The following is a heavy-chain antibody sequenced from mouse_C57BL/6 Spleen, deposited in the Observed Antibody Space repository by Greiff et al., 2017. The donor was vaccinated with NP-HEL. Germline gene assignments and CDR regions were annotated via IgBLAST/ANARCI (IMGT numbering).Heavy chain of an antibody. CDR1: GYTFTDYE. V-gene: IGHV1-15*01. CDR3: TSNYGFAY. Sequence: VQLQQSGAELVRPGASVTLSCKASGYTFTDYEMHWVKQTPVHGLEWIGAIDPETGGTAYNQKFKGKAILTADKSSSTAYMELRSLTSEDSAVYYCTSNYGFAYWGQRTLVTVSA. CDR2: IDPETGGT. J-gene: IGHJ3*01. D-gene: IGHD2-1*01.